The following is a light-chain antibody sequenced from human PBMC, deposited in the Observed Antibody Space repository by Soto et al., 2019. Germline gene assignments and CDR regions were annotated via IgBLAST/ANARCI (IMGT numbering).Light chain of an antibody. V-gene: IGKV3-20*01. CDR3: QQSGDSPRT. Sequence: EIMMTQSPDTRSVSSGERATLSCRASQSVSINLAWYQQKPGRAPRLLIHDAFMRATGIPDRFSGSGSGTDFTLTIARLEPEDFAVYYCQQSGDSPRTFGQGTRLEIK. CDR1: QSVSIN. CDR2: DAF. J-gene: IGKJ5*01.